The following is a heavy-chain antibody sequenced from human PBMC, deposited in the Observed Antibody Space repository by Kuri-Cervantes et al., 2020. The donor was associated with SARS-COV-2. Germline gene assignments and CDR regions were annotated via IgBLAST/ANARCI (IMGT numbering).Heavy chain of an antibody. V-gene: IGHV3-21*01. CDR3: ARDPTAGRLRYFDWFSSGPSNYYGMDV. D-gene: IGHD3-9*01. Sequence: GGSLRLSCAASGFTFSSYDMHWVRQATGKGLEWVSSISSSSSYIYYADSVKGRFTISRDNAKNSLYLQMNSLRAEDTAVYYCARDPTAGRLRYFDWFSSGPSNYYGMDVWGQGTTVTVSS. J-gene: IGHJ6*02. CDR1: GFTFSSYD. CDR2: ISSSSSYI.